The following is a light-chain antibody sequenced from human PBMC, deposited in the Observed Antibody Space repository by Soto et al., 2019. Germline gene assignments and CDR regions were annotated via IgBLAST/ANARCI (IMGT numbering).Light chain of an antibody. CDR1: SSDVGGYNY. Sequence: QSALTQPASVSGSPGQSITISCTGTSSDVGGYNYVSWYQQHPGKAPKLMIYEVRNRPSGISNRFSGSKSGYTASLTISGLRAEDEADYYCSSYTSAGTLVFGGGTKVTVL. J-gene: IGLJ2*01. CDR3: SSYTSAGTLV. CDR2: EVR. V-gene: IGLV2-14*01.